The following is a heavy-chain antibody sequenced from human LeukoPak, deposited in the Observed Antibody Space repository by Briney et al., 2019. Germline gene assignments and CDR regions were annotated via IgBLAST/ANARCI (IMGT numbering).Heavy chain of an antibody. CDR3: ARQYQLRFLEWSSPYIWFDL. V-gene: IGHV4-38-2*01. J-gene: IGHJ5*02. Sequence: SETLSLTCAVSGYSISSGYYWGWIRQPPGKGLEWIGSIYHSGSTYYNPSLKSRVTISVDTSKNQFSLKLSSVTAADTAVYYCARQYQLRFLEWSSPYIWFDLWGQGTLVTVSS. CDR2: IYHSGST. CDR1: GYSISSGYY. D-gene: IGHD3-3*01.